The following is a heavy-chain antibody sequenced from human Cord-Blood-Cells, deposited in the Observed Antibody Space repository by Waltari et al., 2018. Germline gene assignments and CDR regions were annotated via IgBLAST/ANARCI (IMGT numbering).Heavy chain of an antibody. CDR1: GFTFDDYG. CDR2: INWNGGST. V-gene: IGHV3-20*01. D-gene: IGHD6-6*01. Sequence: EVQLVESGGGVVRPGGSLRLSCAASGFTFDDYGLIWVRQAPGKGLEWVSGINWNGGSTGYADSVKGRFTISRDNAKNSLYLQMNSLRAEDTALYHCARVVFVQLGLLSWFDPWGQGTLVTVSS. CDR3: ARVVFVQLGLLSWFDP. J-gene: IGHJ5*02.